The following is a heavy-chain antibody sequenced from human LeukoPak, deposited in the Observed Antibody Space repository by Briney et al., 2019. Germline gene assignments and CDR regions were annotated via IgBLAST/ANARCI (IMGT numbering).Heavy chain of an antibody. CDR3: ARAKVSSWDNPLDY. J-gene: IGHJ4*02. V-gene: IGHV4-30-4*01. D-gene: IGHD6-13*01. CDR2: IRHSGSS. Sequence: SETLSLTCTVSGDSISSGDYYWSWIRQPPGKGLEWVGFIRHSGSSYHNPSLKSRVTMSVDMSKNQFSLRLSSVTAADTAVYFCARAKVSSWDNPLDYWGQGTLVTVSS. CDR1: GDSISSGDYY.